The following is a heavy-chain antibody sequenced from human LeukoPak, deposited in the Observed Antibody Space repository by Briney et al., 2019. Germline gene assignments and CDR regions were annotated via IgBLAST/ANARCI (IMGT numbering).Heavy chain of an antibody. Sequence: PSETLSLTCAVSGYSISSGYYWGWIRQPPGKGLEWIGSIYHSGSTYYNPSLKSRVTISVDTSKNQFSLKLSSVTAADTAAYYCAAGGPGDWFDPWGQGTLVTVSS. J-gene: IGHJ5*02. CDR1: GYSISSGYY. V-gene: IGHV4-38-2*01. D-gene: IGHD3-16*01. CDR2: IYHSGST. CDR3: AAGGPGDWFDP.